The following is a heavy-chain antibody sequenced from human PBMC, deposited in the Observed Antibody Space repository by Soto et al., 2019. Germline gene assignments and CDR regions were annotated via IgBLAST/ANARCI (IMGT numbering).Heavy chain of an antibody. D-gene: IGHD5-18*01. J-gene: IGHJ4*02. CDR2: ISYDGSNK. Sequence: QVQLVESGGGVVQPGRSLRLSCAASGFTFSSYAMHWVRQAPGKGLEWVAVISYDGSNKYYADSVKGRFTISRDNSKNTLYLQMNSRRAEDTAGYYCARAGRRYSYGSAMRVVDYWCQGTLVTVSS. CDR1: GFTFSSYA. CDR3: ARAGRRYSYGSAMRVVDY. V-gene: IGHV3-30-3*01.